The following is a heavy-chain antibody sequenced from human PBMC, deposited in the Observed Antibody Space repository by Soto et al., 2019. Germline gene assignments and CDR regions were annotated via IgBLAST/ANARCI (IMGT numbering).Heavy chain of an antibody. J-gene: IGHJ4*02. Sequence: GGSLRLSCAASGFTFSSYGMHWVRQAPGKGLEWVAVIWYDGSNKYYADSVKGRFTISRDNSKNTLYLQMNSLRAEDTAVYYCARDNDSSSLDYWGQGTLGTVSS. CDR2: IWYDGSNK. CDR3: ARDNDSSSLDY. CDR1: GFTFSSYG. D-gene: IGHD6-6*01. V-gene: IGHV3-33*08.